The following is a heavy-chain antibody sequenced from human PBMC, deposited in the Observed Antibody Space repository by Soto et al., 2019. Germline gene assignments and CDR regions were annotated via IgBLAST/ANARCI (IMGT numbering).Heavy chain of an antibody. CDR2: ISSSSTI. D-gene: IGHD4-4*01. CDR3: AREQWTTTIDY. CDR1: GFTFSSYS. V-gene: IGHV3-48*02. J-gene: IGHJ4*02. Sequence: EVQLVESGGGLVQPGGSLRLSCAASGFTFSSYSMNWVRQAPGKGLEWVSYISSSSTIYYADSVKGRFTISRDNAKNSLYLQMNSLRDEDTAVYSCAREQWTTTIDYWGQGTLVTVSS.